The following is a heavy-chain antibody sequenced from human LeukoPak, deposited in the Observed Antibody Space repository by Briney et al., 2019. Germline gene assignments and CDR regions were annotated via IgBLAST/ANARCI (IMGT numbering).Heavy chain of an antibody. D-gene: IGHD2-2*01. Sequence: SETLSLTCTVSGGSISSYYWSWIRQPPGKGLEWIGYIYYSGSTYYNPSLKSRVTISVDTSKNQFSLKLSSVTAADTAVYYCARDRGPAVGYDYWGQGTLVTVSS. J-gene: IGHJ4*02. CDR1: GGSISSYY. V-gene: IGHV4-59*01. CDR3: ARDRGPAVGYDY. CDR2: IYYSGST.